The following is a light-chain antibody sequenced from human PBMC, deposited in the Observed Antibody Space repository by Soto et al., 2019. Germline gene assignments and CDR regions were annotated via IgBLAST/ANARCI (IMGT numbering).Light chain of an antibody. CDR2: GAS. J-gene: IGKJ5*01. Sequence: EIVLTQSPGTLSLSPGERATLSCRASQSVSSSYLAWYQQKPGQAPRLLIYGASSRATGIPDRFSGSGSGTDFTLTISRLEPEDFAVYYCQQYDSSPSTFGQRTRLQIQ. CDR1: QSVSSSY. CDR3: QQYDSSPST. V-gene: IGKV3-20*01.